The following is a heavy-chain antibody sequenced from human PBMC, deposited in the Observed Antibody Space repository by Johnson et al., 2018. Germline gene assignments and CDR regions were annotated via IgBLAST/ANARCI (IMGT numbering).Heavy chain of an antibody. CDR1: GGSFSGYY. CDR3: ASTDTAMVYGMDV. Sequence: QVQLQQWGAGLLKPSETLSLTCAVYGGSFSGYYWTWIRQPPGKGLEWIGEIHHSGSTNYNPSLKSRVTISVDTSKNQFSLKLSSVTAADTAVYYCASTDTAMVYGMDVWGQGTTVTVSS. J-gene: IGHJ6*02. D-gene: IGHD5-18*01. V-gene: IGHV4-34*01. CDR2: IHHSGST.